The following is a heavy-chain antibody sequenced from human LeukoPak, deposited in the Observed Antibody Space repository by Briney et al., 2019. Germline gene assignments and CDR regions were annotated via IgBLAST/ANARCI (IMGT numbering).Heavy chain of an antibody. CDR3: ARLGVGASGVDAFDI. CDR1: GYTFTGYY. CDR2: INPNSGGT. D-gene: IGHD1-26*01. V-gene: IGHV1-2*02. Sequence: ASVKVSCRASGYTFTGYYMHWVRQAPGQGLEWMGWINPNSGGTNYAQKFQGRVTMTRDTSVSTAYMELSRLRSDDTAVYYCARLGVGASGVDAFDIWGQGTMVTVSS. J-gene: IGHJ3*02.